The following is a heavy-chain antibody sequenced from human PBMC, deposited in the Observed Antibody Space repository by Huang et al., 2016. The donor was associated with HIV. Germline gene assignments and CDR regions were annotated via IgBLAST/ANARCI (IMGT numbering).Heavy chain of an antibody. CDR3: AKDRGDGYSGYDYDY. D-gene: IGHD5-12*01. V-gene: IGHV3-23*01. CDR2: ISGSSGTI. CDR1: GFTFSNYA. Sequence: EVQLWESGGTLVQPGGSLRLSCGAYGFTFSNYAMSWVRQAPGKGLELVSFISGSSGTIYYADSVKGRFTISRDNVKKTVYLQMNSLRVEDAAVYYCAKDRGDGYSGYDYDYWGQGTLVTVSS. J-gene: IGHJ4*02.